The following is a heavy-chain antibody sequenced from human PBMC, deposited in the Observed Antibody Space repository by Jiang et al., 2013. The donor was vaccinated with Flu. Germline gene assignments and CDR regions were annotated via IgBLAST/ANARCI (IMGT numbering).Heavy chain of an antibody. V-gene: IGHV4-39*01. CDR2: FMIVGAP. CDR1: GGSISSIGYY. J-gene: IGHJ4*02. CDR3: ARQMQNIVVAPFDY. Sequence: CTVSGGSISSIGYYWGWIRPAPTGRDWSGLGVFMIVGAPTTTRPSKSRLTISVDTSKNQFSLKLKSLTAADTAIYYCARQMQNIVVAPFDYWGQGTLVTVSS. D-gene: IGHD3-22*01.